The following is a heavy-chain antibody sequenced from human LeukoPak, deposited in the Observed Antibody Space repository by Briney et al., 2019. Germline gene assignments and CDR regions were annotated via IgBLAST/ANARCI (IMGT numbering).Heavy chain of an antibody. CDR1: RYTFTNYD. V-gene: IGHV1-8*01. CDR3: ARATNYYDSSGYSTMPYDY. Sequence: ASVKVSCKASRYTFTNYDINWVRQAPGQGLEWMGWMNSNSGNTGYAQKFQDRVTMTRNTSINTVYMELSSLRSEDTAVYYCARATNYYDSSGYSTMPYDYWGQGSLVTVSS. D-gene: IGHD3-22*01. CDR2: MNSNSGNT. J-gene: IGHJ4*02.